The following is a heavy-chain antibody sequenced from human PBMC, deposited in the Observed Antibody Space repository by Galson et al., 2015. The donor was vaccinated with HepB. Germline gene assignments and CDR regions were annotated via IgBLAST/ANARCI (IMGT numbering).Heavy chain of an antibody. D-gene: IGHD6-19*01. CDR1: GGTFSSYA. CDR3: ARGPSASHWYFDL. J-gene: IGHJ2*01. V-gene: IGHV1-69*13. Sequence: SVKVSCKASGGTFSSYAISWVRQAPGQGLEWMGGIIPIFGTANYAQKFQGRVTITAGESTSTVYMELSSLRSEDTAVYYCARGPSASHWYFDLWGRGTLVTVSS. CDR2: IIPIFGTA.